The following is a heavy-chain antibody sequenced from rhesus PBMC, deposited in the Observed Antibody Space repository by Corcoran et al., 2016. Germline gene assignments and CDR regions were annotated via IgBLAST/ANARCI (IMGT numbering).Heavy chain of an antibody. CDR2: IGGISGST. V-gene: IGHV4-127*01. CDR3: ARAPGYSGSWSFDY. D-gene: IGHD6-25*01. Sequence: QVQLQESGPGLVKPSETLSLTCAVSGYSISIGYRWSWFRQPHGKGLEWIGYIGGISGSTNDNPSRKSRVTISKDTSNNQFSLKLSSVTAADTAVYYCARAPGYSGSWSFDYWGQGVLVTVSS. J-gene: IGHJ4*01. CDR1: GYSISIGYR.